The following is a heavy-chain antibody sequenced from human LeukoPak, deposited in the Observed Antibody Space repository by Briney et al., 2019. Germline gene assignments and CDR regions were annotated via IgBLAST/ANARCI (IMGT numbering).Heavy chain of an antibody. CDR3: AKQRGYSGYDLDY. Sequence: PGGSLRLSCGASGFTFSNYGMHWVRQAPGKGQEWVAFIRYDGRNKYYADSVKGRFTISRDNSKNTLYLQMNSLRAEDTAVYYCAKQRGYSGYDLDYWGQGTLVTVSS. D-gene: IGHD5-12*01. V-gene: IGHV3-30*02. CDR1: GFTFSNYG. J-gene: IGHJ4*02. CDR2: IRYDGRNK.